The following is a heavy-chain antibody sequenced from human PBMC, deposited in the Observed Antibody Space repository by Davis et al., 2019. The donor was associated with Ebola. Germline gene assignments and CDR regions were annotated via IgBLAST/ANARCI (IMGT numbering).Heavy chain of an antibody. Sequence: GESLKISCAASGFTFSSYSMNWVRQAPGKGLEWVSSISSSSSYIYYADSVKGRFTISRDNAKNSLYLQMNSLRAEDTAVYYCARVLAYGSGSYSHYYYYGMDVWGQGTTVTVSS. CDR1: GFTFSSYS. V-gene: IGHV3-21*01. CDR2: ISSSSSYI. J-gene: IGHJ6*02. D-gene: IGHD3-10*01. CDR3: ARVLAYGSGSYSHYYYYGMDV.